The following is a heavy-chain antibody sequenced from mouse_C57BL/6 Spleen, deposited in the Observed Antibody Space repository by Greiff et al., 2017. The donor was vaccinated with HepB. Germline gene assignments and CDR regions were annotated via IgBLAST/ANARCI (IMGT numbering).Heavy chain of an antibody. Sequence: QVQLKESGPGLVQPSQSLSIFCTVSGFPLTCYGLHWVRQSPGKGLEWLGVIWSGGSTDYNAAFISRLSISKDNSKSQVFFKMNSLQADDTAIYYCARGGGSLYWYFDVWGTGTTVTVSS. CDR1: GFPLTCYG. J-gene: IGHJ1*03. CDR2: IWSGGST. V-gene: IGHV2-2*01. D-gene: IGHD1-1*01. CDR3: ARGGGSLYWYFDV.